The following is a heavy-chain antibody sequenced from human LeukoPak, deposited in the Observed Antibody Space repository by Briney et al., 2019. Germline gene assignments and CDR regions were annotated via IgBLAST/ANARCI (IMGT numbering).Heavy chain of an antibody. D-gene: IGHD4-17*01. V-gene: IGHV3-23*01. CDR3: ARVVDHDYGDYYLDY. J-gene: IGHJ4*02. CDR1: GFTLSSYA. Sequence: PGGSLRLSCAASGFTLSSYAMSWVRQAPGKGLEWVSAISVSGNTYHADSVKGRLTISRDNSKNTLYLQMNSLRAEDTAVYYCARVVDHDYGDYYLDYWGQGTLVTVSS. CDR2: ISVSGNT.